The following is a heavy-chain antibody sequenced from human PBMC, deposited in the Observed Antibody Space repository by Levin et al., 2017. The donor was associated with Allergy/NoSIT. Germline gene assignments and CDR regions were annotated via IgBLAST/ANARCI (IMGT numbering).Heavy chain of an antibody. D-gene: IGHD1-1*01. CDR1: GGSISSGDYY. CDR2: IYYIGTT. J-gene: IGHJ4*02. CDR3: ARVWNEQILTIAS. V-gene: IGHV4-30-4*01. Sequence: PSETLSLTCTVSGGSISSGDYYWTWIRQPPGKGLEWIGYIYYIGTTYFNPSLESRITISLDTSKNQFSLELSSVTAADTAVYYCARVWNEQILTIASWGQGTLVTVSS.